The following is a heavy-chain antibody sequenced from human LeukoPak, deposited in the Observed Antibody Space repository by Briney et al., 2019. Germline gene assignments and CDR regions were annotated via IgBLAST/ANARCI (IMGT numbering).Heavy chain of an antibody. CDR3: VKRVSSGHYYDY. V-gene: IGHV3-64D*09. CDR1: GFPLSSHA. D-gene: IGHD3-22*01. J-gene: IGHJ4*02. Sequence: GGPLRLSCSASGFPLSSHAMHWVRQAPGKGLEYVSAISSNGGTTYYADSVKGRFTIYRDDSKNTLYLQMSSLRDEDTAMYYCVKRVSSGHYYDYWGQGTLVTVSS. CDR2: ISSNGGTT.